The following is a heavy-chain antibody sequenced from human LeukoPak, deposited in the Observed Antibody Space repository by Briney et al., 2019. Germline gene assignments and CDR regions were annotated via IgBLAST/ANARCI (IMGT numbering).Heavy chain of an antibody. V-gene: IGHV3-23*01. CDR3: AKDRSTAGEY. D-gene: IGHD6-13*01. CDR1: GFTFSNYV. J-gene: IGHJ4*02. CDR2: IASTGSST. Sequence: GGSLRLSCAASGFTFSNYVTSWVRQAPGKGLEWVSTIASTGSSTYFADSVMGRFTISRDNSKSTLYLQMNSLRAEDTAVYYCAKDRSTAGEYWGQGTLVTVSS.